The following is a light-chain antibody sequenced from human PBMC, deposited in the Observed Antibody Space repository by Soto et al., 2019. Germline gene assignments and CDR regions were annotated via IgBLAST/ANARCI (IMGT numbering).Light chain of an antibody. CDR2: EVR. V-gene: IGLV2-14*01. CDR3: SSFTSRSTPV. CDR1: RSNIGGYNY. J-gene: IGLJ2*01. Sequence: SVLTQPASLSGSPGQSITISCTGTRSNIGGYNYVSWYQQYPGKVPKLIIYEVRTRPSGVSDRFSGSKSGNTASLTISGLQTEDEADYYCSSFTSRSTPVFGGGTKLTVL.